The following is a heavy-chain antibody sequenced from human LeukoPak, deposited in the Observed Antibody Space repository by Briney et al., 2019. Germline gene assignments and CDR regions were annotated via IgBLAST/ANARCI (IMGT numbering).Heavy chain of an antibody. J-gene: IGHJ4*02. CDR2: IYNSGST. V-gene: IGHV4-4*08. CDR3: AREGGDSSGYYSFDY. D-gene: IGHD3-22*01. Sequence: SETLSLTCTVSGGPIRDFYWSWIRQPPGKGLEWIGFIYNSGSTNYNPSLKSRVTISVDTSKKQFSLKLSSVTAADTAVYYCAREGGDSSGYYSFDYWGQGTLVTVSS. CDR1: GGPIRDFY.